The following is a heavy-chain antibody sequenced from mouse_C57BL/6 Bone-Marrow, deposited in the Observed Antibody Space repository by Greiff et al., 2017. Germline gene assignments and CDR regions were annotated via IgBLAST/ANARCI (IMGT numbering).Heavy chain of an antibody. J-gene: IGHJ1*03. CDR2: IYPGDGDT. V-gene: IGHV1-82*01. CDR3: ARGLLYWYFDV. CDR1: GYAFSSSW. Sequence: QVQLKQSGPELVKPGASVKISCKASGYAFSSSWMNWVKQRPGKGLEWIGRIYPGDGDTNYNGKFKGKATLTADESSSSAYMQLSSLTSEDSAVYFCARGLLYWYFDVWGTGTTVTVSS.